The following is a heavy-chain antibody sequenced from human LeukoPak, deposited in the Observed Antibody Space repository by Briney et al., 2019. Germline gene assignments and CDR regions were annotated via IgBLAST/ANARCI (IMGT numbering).Heavy chain of an antibody. D-gene: IGHD1-26*01. J-gene: IGHJ4*02. V-gene: IGHV1-2*02. CDR1: GYTFTSYY. Sequence: ASVKVSCKASGYTFTSYYMHWVRQALGQGLEWMGWINTNSGDTDYAQKFQGRVTMTRDTSVTTAYLDLNSLTSDDTAVYYCSIRTGSNYNSWGQGTLVTVSS. CDR3: SIRTGSNYNS. CDR2: INTNSGDT.